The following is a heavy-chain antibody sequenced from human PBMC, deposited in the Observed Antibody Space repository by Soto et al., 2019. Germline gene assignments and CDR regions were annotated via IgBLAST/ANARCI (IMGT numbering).Heavy chain of an antibody. D-gene: IGHD3-10*01. CDR3: ARWAWGQLWFGEHWRYFDY. J-gene: IGHJ4*02. CDR2: INHSGST. Sequence: SETLSLTCAVYGGSFSGYYWSWIRQPPGKGLEWIGEINHSGSTNYNPSLKSRVTISVDTSKNQFSLKLSSVTAADTAVYYCARWAWGQLWFGEHWRYFDYWGQGTLVTVSS. CDR1: GGSFSGYY. V-gene: IGHV4-34*01.